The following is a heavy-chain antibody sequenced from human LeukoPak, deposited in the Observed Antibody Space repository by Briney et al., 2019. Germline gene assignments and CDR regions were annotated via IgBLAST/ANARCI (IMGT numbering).Heavy chain of an antibody. D-gene: IGHD3-10*01. J-gene: IGHJ1*01. CDR2: INHSGST. Sequence: SETLSLTCAVYGGSFSGYYWSWIRQPPGKGLEWIGEINHSGSTNYNPSLKSRVTISVDTSKNQFSLKLSSVTAADTAVYYCARSMVRGVLYFQHWGQGTLVTVSS. CDR1: GGSFSGYY. V-gene: IGHV4-34*01. CDR3: ARSMVRGVLYFQH.